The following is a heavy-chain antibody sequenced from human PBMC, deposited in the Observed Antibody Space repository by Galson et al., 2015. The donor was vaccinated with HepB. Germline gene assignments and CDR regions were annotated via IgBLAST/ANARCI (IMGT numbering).Heavy chain of an antibody. J-gene: IGHJ4*02. D-gene: IGHD6-13*01. CDR2: INPSGGST. CDR3: ARGIAAECVGDY. CDR1: GYTFTSYY. V-gene: IGHV1-46*01. Sequence: SVTLSCKASGYTFTSYYMHWVRQAPGQGLEWMGIINPSGGSTSYAQTFQGRFTMTRDTSTSTVYTELSSLRSEDTAVYYCARGIAAECVGDYWGQGTMVTVSS.